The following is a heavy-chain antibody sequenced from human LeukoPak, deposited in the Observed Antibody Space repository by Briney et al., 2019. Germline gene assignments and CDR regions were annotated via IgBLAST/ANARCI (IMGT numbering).Heavy chain of an antibody. J-gene: IGHJ4*02. CDR3: ARKGGDPLGIFDS. D-gene: IGHD3-16*01. Sequence: GSLRLSCAASGFSFTTYAMSWVRQAPGKGLEWIGEIYHSGSTNYNPSLKSRVTILVDKSKNQFSLNLSFLTAADTAVYYCARKGGDPLGIFDSWGQGTLVTVSS. CDR2: IYHSGST. CDR1: GFSFTTYAM. V-gene: IGHV4-4*02.